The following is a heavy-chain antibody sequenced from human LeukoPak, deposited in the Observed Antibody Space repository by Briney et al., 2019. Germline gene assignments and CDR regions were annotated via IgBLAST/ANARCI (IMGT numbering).Heavy chain of an antibody. CDR1: GFTFSSYA. CDR2: ISYDGSNK. CDR3: ARVKSPRHYYDSSGFNDY. J-gene: IGHJ4*02. Sequence: GGSLRLSCAASGFTFSSYAMHWVRKAPGKGLEWVAVISYDGSNKYYADSVKGRFTISRDNSKNTLYLQMNSLRAEDTAVYYCARVKSPRHYYDSSGFNDYWGQGTLVTVSS. D-gene: IGHD3-22*01. V-gene: IGHV3-30-3*01.